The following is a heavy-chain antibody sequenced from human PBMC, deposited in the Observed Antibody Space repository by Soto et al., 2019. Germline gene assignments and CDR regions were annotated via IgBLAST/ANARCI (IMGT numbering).Heavy chain of an antibody. CDR2: ISGSSSYI. Sequence: GSLRLSCAASGFTFSSYAMSWVRQAPGKGLEWVSAISGSSSYIYYADSVKGRFTISRDNAKNSLYLQMNSLRAEDTAVYYCARDPIAAADTYYGMDVWGQGTTVTVSS. CDR3: ARDPIAAADTYYGMDV. D-gene: IGHD6-13*01. V-gene: IGHV3-21*01. J-gene: IGHJ6*02. CDR1: GFTFSSYA.